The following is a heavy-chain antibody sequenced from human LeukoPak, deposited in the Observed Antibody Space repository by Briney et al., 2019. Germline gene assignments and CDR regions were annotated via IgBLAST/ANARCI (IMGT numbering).Heavy chain of an antibody. CDR2: IYTSGST. CDR1: GGSISGYY. V-gene: IGHV4-4*07. CDR3: ARASPTTNKGAYGWFDP. J-gene: IGHJ5*02. D-gene: IGHD1-14*01. Sequence: PSETLSLTCTVSGGSISGYYWSWIRQPAGKGLEWIGRIYTSGSTNYNPSLKSRVTMLVDTSKNQFSLKLSSVTAADTAVYYCARASPTTNKGAYGWFDPWGQGTLVTVSS.